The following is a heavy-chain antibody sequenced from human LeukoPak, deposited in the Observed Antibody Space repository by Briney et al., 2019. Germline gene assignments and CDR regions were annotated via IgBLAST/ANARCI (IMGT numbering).Heavy chain of an antibody. V-gene: IGHV1-2*02. CDR3: ARQPLWQIWFDP. J-gene: IGHJ5*02. Sequence: ASVKVSCKASGYTFTGYYMHWVRQAPGQGLEWMGWINPNSGGTKYAQKFQGRVTMTRDTSISTAYMELSRLRSDDTAVYYCARQPLWQIWFDPWGQGTLVTVSS. CDR1: GYTFTGYY. D-gene: IGHD2-21*01. CDR2: INPNSGGT.